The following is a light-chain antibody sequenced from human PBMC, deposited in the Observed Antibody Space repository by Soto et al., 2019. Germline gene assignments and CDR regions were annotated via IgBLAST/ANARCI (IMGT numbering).Light chain of an antibody. CDR2: AAS. CDR3: QKCGIAPFT. CDR1: QGISNY. V-gene: IGKV1-27*01. J-gene: IGKJ4*01. Sequence: DIQMTQSPSSLSASVGDRVTITCRASQGISNYLAWYQQKPGKVPKLLIYAASTLQSGFPSRFSGSGSGTDFTLTISSLQPEDVATYYCQKCGIAPFTFGGGTKVDIK.